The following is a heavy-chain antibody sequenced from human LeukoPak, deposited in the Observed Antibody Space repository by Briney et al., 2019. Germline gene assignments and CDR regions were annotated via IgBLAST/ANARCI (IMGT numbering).Heavy chain of an antibody. CDR3: VKVRANYDTLTGHYKGDSFDI. J-gene: IGHJ3*02. CDR1: GASVSSFY. D-gene: IGHD3-9*01. Sequence: SETLSLTCTVSGASVSSFYWTWIRQPPGKGLEWIGYIYYSGSTNYNPSLKSRVTISIDTSKNESSLKMNCVTAADSAVYYCVKVRANYDTLTGHYKGDSFDIWGQGTMITVSS. CDR2: IYYSGST. V-gene: IGHV4-59*02.